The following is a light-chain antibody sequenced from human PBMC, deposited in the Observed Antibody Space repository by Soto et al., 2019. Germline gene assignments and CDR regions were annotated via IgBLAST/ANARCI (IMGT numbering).Light chain of an antibody. CDR2: AAS. Sequence: RASQSVSSYSACYQQNPGQATRLLIYAASSTATGIPARFSGSGSGTDFTLTISSLEPEDFAFYYCQQRSNWPKTFGQGTKVDI. CDR1: QSVSSY. V-gene: IGKV3-11*01. CDR3: QQRSNWPKT. J-gene: IGKJ1*01.